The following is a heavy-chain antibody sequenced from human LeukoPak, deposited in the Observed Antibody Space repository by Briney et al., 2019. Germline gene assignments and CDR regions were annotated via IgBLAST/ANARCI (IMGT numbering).Heavy chain of an antibody. CDR2: INEDGSEK. V-gene: IGHV3-7*01. CDR3: VSWVGKYYETRDYSLTPSNS. Sequence: PGGSLRLSCAAAGFTLSNYWMSWDRQARGKGVGWEAHINEDGSEKKYVVSLKGRFTISRDNAKNSLYLQMNSLRVKDTAVYYCVSWVGKYYETRDYSLTPSNSWGQGTLVSVSS. D-gene: IGHD3-22*01. J-gene: IGHJ5*02. CDR1: GFTLSNYW.